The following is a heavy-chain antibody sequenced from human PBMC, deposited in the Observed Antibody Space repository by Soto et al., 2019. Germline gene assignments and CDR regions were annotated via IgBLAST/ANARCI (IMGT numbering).Heavy chain of an antibody. CDR3: ARHSHKDY. V-gene: IGHV3-66*04. CDR2: IYSGGST. Sequence: EVQLVESGGGLVQPGGSLRLSCAASGFTVGNNYMSWVRQAPGKGLEWVSLIYSGGSTYYADSVKGRFTISRDTSNNTVYLQMRSLRADDTAVYYCARHSHKDYWGQGPLVTVSS. CDR1: GFTVGNNY. J-gene: IGHJ4*02.